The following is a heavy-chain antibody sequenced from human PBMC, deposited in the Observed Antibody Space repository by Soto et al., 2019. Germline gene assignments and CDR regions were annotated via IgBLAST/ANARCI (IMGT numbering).Heavy chain of an antibody. D-gene: IGHD4-17*01. CDR3: ARGSVDMTTVTTKRKQYWYFDL. V-gene: IGHV4-59*01. J-gene: IGHJ2*01. CDR1: GGSISSYY. Sequence: QVQLQESGPGLVKPSETLSLTCTVSGGSISSYYWSWIRQPPGKGLEWIGYIYYSGSTNYNPSLTSRVTISVDTSKNQFSLKLSSVTAADTAVYYCARGSVDMTTVTTKRKQYWYFDLWGRGTLVTVSS. CDR2: IYYSGST.